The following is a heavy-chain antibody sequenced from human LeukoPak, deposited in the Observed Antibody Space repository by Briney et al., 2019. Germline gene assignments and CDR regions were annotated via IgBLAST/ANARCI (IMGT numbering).Heavy chain of an antibody. CDR3: ARAEVVVVPAAMYYYYYMDV. CDR2: INHSGST. D-gene: IGHD2-2*01. CDR1: GESFSGCY. J-gene: IGHJ6*03. Sequence: PSETLSLTCAVYGESFSGCYWSWIRQPPGKGLEWIGEINHSGSTNYNPSLKSRVTISVDTSKNQFSLKLSSVTAADTAVYYCARAEVVVVPAAMYYYYYMDVWGKGTTVTVSS. V-gene: IGHV4-34*01.